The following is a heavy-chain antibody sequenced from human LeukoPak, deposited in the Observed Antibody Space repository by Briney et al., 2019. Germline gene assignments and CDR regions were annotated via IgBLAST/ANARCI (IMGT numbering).Heavy chain of an antibody. Sequence: PSETLSLTCTVSGGSISNPSYSWGWIRQPPGKGLEWIGRIYYSGGTYYNPSLKSRVTISVDTSKNQFSLRVSSVTAADTAVYFCARQKTRESMWDPWGQGTLVTVSS. CDR2: IYYSGGT. J-gene: IGHJ5*02. CDR1: GGSISNPSYS. D-gene: IGHD6-6*01. CDR3: ARQKTRESMWDP. V-gene: IGHV4-39*01.